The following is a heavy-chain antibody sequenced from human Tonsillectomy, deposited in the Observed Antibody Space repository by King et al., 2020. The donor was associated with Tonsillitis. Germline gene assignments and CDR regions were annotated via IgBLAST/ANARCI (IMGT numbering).Heavy chain of an antibody. CDR1: GFTFDDYG. J-gene: IGHJ3*02. Sequence: VQLVESGGGVVRPGGSLRLSCVASGFTFDDYGMSWVRQAPGKGLEWVSTINWNGGSTGYADSVKGRFTISRDNAKNSLYLQMNSLRAEDMALYYCARDLVWGTSRDAFDIWGQGTMVTVSS. D-gene: IGHD3-16*01. CDR3: ARDLVWGTSRDAFDI. CDR2: INWNGGST. V-gene: IGHV3-20*04.